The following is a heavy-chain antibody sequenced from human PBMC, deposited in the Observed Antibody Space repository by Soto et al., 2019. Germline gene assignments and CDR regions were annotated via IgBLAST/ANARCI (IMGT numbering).Heavy chain of an antibody. CDR1: GGSISSYY. CDR3: ARQEGLDYYYYYMDV. V-gene: IGHV4-59*01. J-gene: IGHJ6*03. Sequence: SETLSLTCTVSGGSISSYYWSWIRQPPGKGLEWIGYIYYSGSTNYNPSLKSRVTISVDTSKNQFSLKLSSVTAADTAVYYCARQEGLDYYYYYMDVWGKGTTVTVSS. CDR2: IYYSGST.